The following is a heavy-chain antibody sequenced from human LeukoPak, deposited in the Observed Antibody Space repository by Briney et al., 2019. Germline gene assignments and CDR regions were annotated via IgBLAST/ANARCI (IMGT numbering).Heavy chain of an antibody. CDR1: GFTVSNDY. D-gene: IGHD3-10*01. V-gene: IGHV3-66*02. J-gene: IGHJ5*02. CDR3: GRDRAGAQSWVALDP. Sequence: PGGSLRLSCAASGFTVSNDYMAWVRQAPGRGLEWVSLIYGDGTTFYTDSVKGRFTISRDNFKNTLYLQMSSLRPEGTALYYCGRDRAGAQSWVALDPWGQGTLVTVSS. CDR2: IYGDGTT.